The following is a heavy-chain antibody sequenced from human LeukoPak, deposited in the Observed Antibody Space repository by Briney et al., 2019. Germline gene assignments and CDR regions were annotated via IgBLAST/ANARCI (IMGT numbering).Heavy chain of an antibody. CDR2: IYYSGST. CDR3: AREGGLLDYYGSGSYFSNGFDP. CDR1: GGSISNYY. D-gene: IGHD3-10*01. J-gene: IGHJ5*02. Sequence: SETLSLTCTIPGGSISNYYWSWIRQPPGKGLEWIGYIYYSGSTNYKPSLKSRVTISVDTSKNQFSLKLSSVTAADTAVYYCAREGGLLDYYGSGSYFSNGFDPWGQGTLVTVSS. V-gene: IGHV4-59*01.